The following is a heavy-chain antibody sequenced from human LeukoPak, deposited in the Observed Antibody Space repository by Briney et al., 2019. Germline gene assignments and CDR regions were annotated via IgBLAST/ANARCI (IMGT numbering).Heavy chain of an antibody. V-gene: IGHV3-21*01. CDR2: ISSSSSYI. CDR3: ARDEVRFYYYYYYMDV. CDR1: GFTFSSYS. J-gene: IGHJ6*03. Sequence: GGSLRLSCAASGFTFSSYSMNWVRQAPGKGLEWVSSISSSSSYIYYADSVKGRFTISRDNAKNSLYLQMNSLRAEDTAVYYCARDEVRFYYYYYYMDVWGKGTTVTVSS. D-gene: IGHD3-3*01.